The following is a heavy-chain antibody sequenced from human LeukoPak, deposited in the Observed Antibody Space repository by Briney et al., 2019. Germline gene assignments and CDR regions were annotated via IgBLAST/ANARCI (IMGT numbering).Heavy chain of an antibody. V-gene: IGHV1-2*06. CDR2: INPNSGGT. D-gene: IGHD3-22*01. J-gene: IGHJ4*02. CDR3: ARDVYYDSSGLPYY. CDR1: GYTFTGYY. Sequence: ASVTVSCKASGYTFTGYYMHWLRQAPGQGLEWMGRINPNSGGTNYAQKFQGRVTMTRDTSISTAYMELSRLRSDDTAVYYCARDVYYDSSGLPYYWGQGPLVTVSS.